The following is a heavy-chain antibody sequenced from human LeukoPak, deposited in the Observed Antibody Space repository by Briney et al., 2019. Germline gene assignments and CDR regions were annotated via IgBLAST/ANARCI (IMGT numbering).Heavy chain of an antibody. Sequence: MTGGSLRLSCAASGYTFTSYGISWVRQPPGQGLEWMGWISAYNGNTNYAQKLQGRVTMTTDTSTSTAYMELRSLRSDDTAVYYCARERNLPAANDFDYWGQGTLVTVSS. CDR1: GYTFTSYG. CDR2: ISAYNGNT. D-gene: IGHD2-2*01. J-gene: IGHJ4*02. CDR3: ARERNLPAANDFDY. V-gene: IGHV1-18*01.